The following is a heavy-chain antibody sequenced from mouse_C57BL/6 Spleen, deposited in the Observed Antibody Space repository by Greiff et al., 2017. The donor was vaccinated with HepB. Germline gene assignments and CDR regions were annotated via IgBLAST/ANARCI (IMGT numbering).Heavy chain of an antibody. CDR2: INPYNGGT. V-gene: IGHV1-19*01. J-gene: IGHJ2*01. CDR1: GYTFTDYY. CDR3: AREAITVFDY. Sequence: EVQLQQSGPVLVKPGASVKMSCKASGYTFTDYYMNWVKQSHGKSLEWIGVINPYNGGTSYNQKFKGKATLTVDKSSSTAYMELNSLTSEDSAVYYCAREAITVFDYWGQGTTLTVSS. D-gene: IGHD1-3*01.